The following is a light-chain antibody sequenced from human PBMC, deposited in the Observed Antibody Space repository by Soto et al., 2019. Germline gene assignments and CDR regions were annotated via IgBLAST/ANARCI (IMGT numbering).Light chain of an antibody. J-gene: IGLJ3*02. V-gene: IGLV1-40*01. Sequence: QSVLTQPPSVSGTPGQRVTISCSGTKSNIGSNYVYWYQQFPGTAPKLLIYNNSNRPSGVPARFSGSKSGTSASLAISGLQAEDEADYYCQSYDTSLSAVVFGGGTKLTVL. CDR2: NNS. CDR1: KSNIGSNY. CDR3: QSYDTSLSAVV.